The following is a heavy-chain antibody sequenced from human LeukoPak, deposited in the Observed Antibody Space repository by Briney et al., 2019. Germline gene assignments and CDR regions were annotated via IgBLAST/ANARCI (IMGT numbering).Heavy chain of an antibody. CDR1: GFTFSSYA. CDR2: ISWNSGSI. CDR3: AKDPNYYDSSGYFDY. Sequence: PGGSLRLSCAASGFTFSSYAMSWVRQAPGKGLEWVSGISWNSGSIGYADSVKGRFTISRDNAKNSLYLQMNSLRAEDTALYYYAKDPNYYDSSGYFDYWGQGTLVTVSS. V-gene: IGHV3-9*01. J-gene: IGHJ4*02. D-gene: IGHD3-22*01.